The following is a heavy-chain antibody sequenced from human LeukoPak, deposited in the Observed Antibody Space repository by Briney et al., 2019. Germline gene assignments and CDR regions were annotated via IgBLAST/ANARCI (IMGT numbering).Heavy chain of an antibody. J-gene: IGHJ4*02. CDR3: ARGKAIVATYSSTYFDY. D-gene: IGHD5-12*01. CDR1: GGTFSSYA. CDR2: IIPIFGTA. Sequence: SVKVSCKASGGTFSSYAISWVRQAPGQGLGWMGRIIPIFGTANYAQKFQGRVTITTGESTSTAYMELGSLRSEDTAVYYCARGKAIVATYSSTYFDYWGQGTLVTVSS. V-gene: IGHV1-69*05.